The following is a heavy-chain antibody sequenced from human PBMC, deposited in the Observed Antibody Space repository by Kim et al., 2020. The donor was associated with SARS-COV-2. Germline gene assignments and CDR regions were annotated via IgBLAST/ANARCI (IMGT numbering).Heavy chain of an antibody. CDR1: GFTFSNYA. V-gene: IGHV3-23*01. CDR2: VCGGCIRT. J-gene: IGHJ4*02. D-gene: IGHD4-17*01. CDR3: AKGATATPQYVDY. Sequence: GGSLRLSCAASGFTFSNYAMTWVRQAAGKGLEWVSGVCGGCIRTYYADSVKGRFTISRDNSKNTLYLQMNRLRAEDTAVYYCAKGATATPQYVDYWGQGTLVTVSS.